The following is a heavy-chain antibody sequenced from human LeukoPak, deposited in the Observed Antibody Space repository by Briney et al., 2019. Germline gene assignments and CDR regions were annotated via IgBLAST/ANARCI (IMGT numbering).Heavy chain of an antibody. CDR3: ARVGYDSSGYYLHDY. D-gene: IGHD3-22*01. J-gene: IGHJ4*02. CDR1: GYTFTSYD. CDR2: MNPISGNT. Sequence: GASVKVSCKASGYTFTSYDINWVRQPTGQGLEWMGWMNPISGNTGSAQKFQGRVSMTRNNPIGTAYMELSSLRSEDTAVYYCARVGYDSSGYYLHDYWGQGTLVTASS. V-gene: IGHV1-8*01.